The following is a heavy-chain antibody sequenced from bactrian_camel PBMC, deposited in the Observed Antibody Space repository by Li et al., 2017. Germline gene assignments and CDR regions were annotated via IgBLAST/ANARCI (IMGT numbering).Heavy chain of an antibody. CDR3: ATDRRATVCTGDYLARRGY. J-gene: IGHJ4*01. CDR2: IYTERNRT. V-gene: IGHV3S1*01. D-gene: IGHD2*01. Sequence: HVQLVESGGGSVQTGGSLRLSCDASGNIGTPDYMSWFRQAPGKEREGVARIYTERNRTLYADSVEGRFTISRDNAKNTLFLQMNDLKATDTAMYYCATDRRATVCTGDYLARRGYRGPGTQVTVS. CDR1: GNIGTPDY.